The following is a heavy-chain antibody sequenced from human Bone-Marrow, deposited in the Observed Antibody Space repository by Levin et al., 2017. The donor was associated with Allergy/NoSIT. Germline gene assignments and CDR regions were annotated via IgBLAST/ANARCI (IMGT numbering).Heavy chain of an antibody. D-gene: IGHD6-13*01. J-gene: IGHJ4*02. CDR1: GFTFSKFW. Sequence: AGGSLRLSCATSGFTFSKFWMSWVRQAPGKGLEWVGNIKPDGSETYFVDSVKGRFTISRDNARNSLSLQMNTLTAEDTALYYCVSHSSSWSGVPARWGQGTQVTVSP. CDR2: IKPDGSET. V-gene: IGHV3-7*02. CDR3: VSHSSSWSGVPAR.